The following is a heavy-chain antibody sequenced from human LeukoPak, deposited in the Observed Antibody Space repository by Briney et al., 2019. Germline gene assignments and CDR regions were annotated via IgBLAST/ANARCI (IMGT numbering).Heavy chain of an antibody. J-gene: IGHJ4*02. Sequence: SETLSLTCTVSGGSISSYYWSWIRQPAGKGLEWIGRIYTSGSTNYNPSLKSRVTMSVDTSKNQFSLKLSSVTAADTAAYYCARDQGHYGDYEGYFDYWGQGTLVTVSS. CDR2: IYTSGST. V-gene: IGHV4-4*07. CDR3: ARDQGHYGDYEGYFDY. D-gene: IGHD4-17*01. CDR1: GGSISSYY.